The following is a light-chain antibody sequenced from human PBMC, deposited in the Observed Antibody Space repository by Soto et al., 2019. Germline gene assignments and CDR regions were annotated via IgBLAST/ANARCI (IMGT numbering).Light chain of an antibody. V-gene: IGKV1-33*01. CDR2: DAT. J-gene: IGKJ5*01. Sequence: DIQMTQSPSSLSASVGDRVTITCQASQDINNYLNWYQQKPGKAPKLLIFDATNLETGVPSRFSGSGSRTHYSLTIISLQPEDFATYYCHQYASLPPTFGQGTRLEIK. CDR1: QDINNY. CDR3: HQYASLPPT.